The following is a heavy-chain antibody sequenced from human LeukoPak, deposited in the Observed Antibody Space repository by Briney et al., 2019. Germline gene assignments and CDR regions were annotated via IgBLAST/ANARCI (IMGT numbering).Heavy chain of an antibody. V-gene: IGHV3-30*02. CDR2: IRYDGSNK. CDR1: GFTFSSYG. J-gene: IGHJ4*02. Sequence: GGSLRLSCAASGFTFSSYGMHWVRQAPGKGLEWVAFIRYDGSNKYYADSVKGRFTISRDNSKNTLYLQMNSLRAEDTAVYYCAKGYDFWSGYYLAYYFDYWGQGTLVTVSS. CDR3: AKGYDFWSGYYLAYYFDY. D-gene: IGHD3-3*01.